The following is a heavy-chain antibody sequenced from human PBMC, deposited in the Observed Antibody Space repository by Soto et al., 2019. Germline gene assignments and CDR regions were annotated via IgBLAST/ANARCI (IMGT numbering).Heavy chain of an antibody. D-gene: IGHD3-22*01. CDR3: ARGAVADYYDSSGPIDY. V-gene: IGHV4-30-2*01. Sequence: SETLSLTCAVSGGSISSGGYSWSWIRQPPGKGLEFIGFITHSGTTYYTPSLKSRVTISVDRSKNQFSLKLSSVTAADTAVFYCARGAVADYYDSSGPIDYWGQGTLVTVSS. J-gene: IGHJ4*02. CDR2: ITHSGTT. CDR1: GGSISSGGYS.